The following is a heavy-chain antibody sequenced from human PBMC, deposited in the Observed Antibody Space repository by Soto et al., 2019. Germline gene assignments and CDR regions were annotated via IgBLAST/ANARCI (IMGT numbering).Heavy chain of an antibody. V-gene: IGHV4-59*01. CDR1: GGSISSYY. Sequence: QVQLQESGPGLVKPSETLSLTCTVSGGSISSYYWSWIRQPPGKGLEWIGYIYYSGSTNYNPSLKSRVTISVDTSKNQFSLKLSSVTAADTAVYYCARGPQYYYDSSGYYFSPFDYWGQGTLVTVSS. CDR2: IYYSGST. CDR3: ARGPQYYYDSSGYYFSPFDY. D-gene: IGHD3-22*01. J-gene: IGHJ4*02.